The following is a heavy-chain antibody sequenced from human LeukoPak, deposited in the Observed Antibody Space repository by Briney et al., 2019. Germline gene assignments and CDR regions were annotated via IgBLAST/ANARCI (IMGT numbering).Heavy chain of an antibody. CDR3: ARDPDITGTLYFDY. V-gene: IGHV4-59*01. D-gene: IGHD1-7*01. CDR2: IYYSGST. CDR1: GGSISSYY. J-gene: IGHJ4*02. Sequence: PSETLSLTCTVSGGSISSYYWSWIRQPPGKGLEWIGYIYYSGSTNYNPSLKSRVTISVDTSKNQFSLKLSPVTAADTAVYYCARDPDITGTLYFDYWGQGTLVTVSS.